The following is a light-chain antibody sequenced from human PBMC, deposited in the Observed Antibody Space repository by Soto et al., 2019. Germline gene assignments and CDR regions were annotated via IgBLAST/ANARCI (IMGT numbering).Light chain of an antibody. CDR3: PQYASSPWT. Sequence: EIVLTQSPGTLSLSPGERATLSCRASQSVSDNYLAWYQQKPGQAPRFLISGASSRATGFPDRFTGSGSGTDFTLTISRLEPEDFAVYYCPQYASSPWTFGQGTKVEIK. V-gene: IGKV3-20*01. CDR2: GAS. CDR1: QSVSDNY. J-gene: IGKJ1*01.